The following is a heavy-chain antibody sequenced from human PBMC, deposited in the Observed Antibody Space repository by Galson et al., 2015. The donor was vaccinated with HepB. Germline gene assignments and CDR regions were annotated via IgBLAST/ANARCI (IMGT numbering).Heavy chain of an antibody. CDR1: GGTFSRYA. Sequence: SVKVSCKASGGTFSRYAISWVRQAPGQGLEWMGGIIPIFGTANYAQKFQGRVTITADESTSTAYMELSSLRSEDTAVYYCARDSRDYYGSGTQYFDYWGQGTLVTVSS. CDR2: IIPIFGTA. J-gene: IGHJ4*02. D-gene: IGHD3-10*01. CDR3: ARDSRDYYGSGTQYFDY. V-gene: IGHV1-69*13.